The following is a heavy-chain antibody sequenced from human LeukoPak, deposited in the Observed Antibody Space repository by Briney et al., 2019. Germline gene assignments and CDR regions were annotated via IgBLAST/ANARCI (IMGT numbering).Heavy chain of an antibody. CDR1: GYTFTGYH. CDR3: ARQLGATSRDY. D-gene: IGHD1-26*01. J-gene: IGHJ4*02. Sequence: GASVKVSCKASGYTFTGYHMHWVRQAPGQGLEWMGWINPNSGGTSYAQKFQGRVTMTRDTSISTAYMELSRLTSDDTAVYYCARQLGATSRDYWGQGTLVTVSS. V-gene: IGHV1-2*02. CDR2: INPNSGGT.